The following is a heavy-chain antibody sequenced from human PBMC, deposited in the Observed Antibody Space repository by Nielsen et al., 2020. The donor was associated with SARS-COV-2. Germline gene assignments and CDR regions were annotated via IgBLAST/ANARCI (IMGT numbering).Heavy chain of an antibody. D-gene: IGHD2-2*01. V-gene: IGHV4-31*03. CDR3: AVRDCSSTSCYAGDDYYYYYMDV. CDR1: GGSISSGGYY. Sequence: SETLSLTCTVSGGSISSGGYYWSWIRQHPGKGLEWIGYIYYSGSTYYNPSLKSRVTISVDTSKNQFSLKLSSVTAADTAVYYCAVRDCSSTSCYAGDDYYYYYMDVWGKGTTVTVSS. CDR2: IYYSGST. J-gene: IGHJ6*03.